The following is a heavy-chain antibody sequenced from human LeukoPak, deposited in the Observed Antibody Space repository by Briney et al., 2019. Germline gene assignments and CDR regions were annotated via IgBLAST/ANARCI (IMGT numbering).Heavy chain of an antibody. CDR1: GGSISSYY. CDR3: ASRSSGWYVGRGYYMDV. D-gene: IGHD6-19*01. V-gene: IGHV4-59*08. Sequence: SETLSLTCTVSGGSISSYYWSWIRQPPGKGLEWIGYIYYSGSTNYNPSLKSRVTISVDTSKNQFSLKLSSVTAADTAVYYCASRSSGWYVGRGYYMDVWGKGTTVTVSS. J-gene: IGHJ6*03. CDR2: IYYSGST.